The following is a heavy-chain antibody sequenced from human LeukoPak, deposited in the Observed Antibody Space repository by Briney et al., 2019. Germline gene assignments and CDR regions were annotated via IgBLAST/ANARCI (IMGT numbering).Heavy chain of an antibody. Sequence: ASVKVSCKASGYTFTSYDINWVRQATGQGLEWMGWMNPNSGNTGYAQKFQGRATMTRNTSISTAYMELSSLRSEDTAVYYCARGAFLYGALIDYWGQGTLVTVSS. CDR3: ARGAFLYGALIDY. CDR1: GYTFTSYD. V-gene: IGHV1-8*01. CDR2: MNPNSGNT. D-gene: IGHD4-17*01. J-gene: IGHJ4*02.